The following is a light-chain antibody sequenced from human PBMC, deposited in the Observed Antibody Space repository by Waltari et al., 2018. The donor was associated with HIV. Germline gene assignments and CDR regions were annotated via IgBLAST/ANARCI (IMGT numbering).Light chain of an antibody. CDR1: SGNIASSY. J-gene: IGLJ1*01. V-gene: IGLV6-57*01. Sequence: NFILTQPPSVSESPGKTVTISCTRSSGNIASSYLQWYQQRPGSSPTTVIYANNQRPSGVPDRFSGSIDSSSNSASLTISGLRTEDEADYYCQSHDNKIFYVFGGGTYVTVL. CDR2: ANN. CDR3: QSHDNKIFYV.